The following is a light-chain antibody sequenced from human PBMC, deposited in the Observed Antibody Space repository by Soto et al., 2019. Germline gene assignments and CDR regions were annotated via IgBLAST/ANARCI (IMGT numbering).Light chain of an antibody. Sequence: QSVLTQAPSVSGAPGQRVNISCTGSSSNNGAGYDVHWYQQLPGTAPKLLIYGNSNRPSGVPDRFSGSKSGTSASLAITGLHAEDEADYYCQSSDSNLSGVVFGGGTKVTVL. J-gene: IGLJ2*01. CDR2: GNS. V-gene: IGLV1-40*01. CDR3: QSSDSNLSGVV. CDR1: SSNNGAGYD.